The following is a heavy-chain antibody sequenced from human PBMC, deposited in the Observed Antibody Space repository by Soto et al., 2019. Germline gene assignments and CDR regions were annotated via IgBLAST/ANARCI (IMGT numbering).Heavy chain of an antibody. CDR2: IFYSGST. CDR1: GNSISSGGYY. V-gene: IGHV4-31*03. CDR3: ARGTRNWNYP. J-gene: IGHJ5*02. D-gene: IGHD2-2*01. Sequence: SETLSLTCTVSGNSISSGGYYWTWIRQHPGKGLEWIGYIFYSGSTYYNPSLKSRVTISIHTSKNQFSLKLTSVTAADTAVYYCARGTRNWNYPWGHGTLVTVSS.